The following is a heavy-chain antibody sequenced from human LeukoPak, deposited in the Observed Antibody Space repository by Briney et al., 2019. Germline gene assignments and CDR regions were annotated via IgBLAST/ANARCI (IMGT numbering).Heavy chain of an antibody. J-gene: IGHJ4*02. Sequence: ASVKVSCKASGYTFTSYYMHWVRQAPGQGLEWMGIINPSGGSTSYAQKFQGRVTMTRDTSTSTVYMELSRLRSDDTAVYYCARGWYYDILTGFYFDYWGQGTLVTVSS. CDR1: GYTFTSYY. D-gene: IGHD3-9*01. V-gene: IGHV1-46*01. CDR3: ARGWYYDILTGFYFDY. CDR2: INPSGGST.